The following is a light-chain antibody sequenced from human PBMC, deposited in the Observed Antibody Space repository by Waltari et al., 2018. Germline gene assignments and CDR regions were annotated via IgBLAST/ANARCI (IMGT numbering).Light chain of an antibody. Sequence: QLTQSPSSLSASVGDRVTITCRASQGISSFLAWYQQKAGKAPKLLIYAASTLQSGVPSRFSGSGSGTDFTLTISSLQPEDFATYYCQQLNSYPPTFGVGTKVEIK. CDR1: QGISSF. CDR2: AAS. CDR3: QQLNSYPPT. V-gene: IGKV1-9*01. J-gene: IGKJ4*01.